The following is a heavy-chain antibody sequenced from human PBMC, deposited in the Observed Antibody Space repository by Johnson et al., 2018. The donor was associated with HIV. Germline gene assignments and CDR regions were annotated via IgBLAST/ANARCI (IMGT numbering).Heavy chain of an antibody. Sequence: QVQLVESGGGVVQPGRSLRLSCAASGFTFSSYGMHWVRQAPGKGLEWVAVISYDGSTKYYADSVKGRFTISRDNSKNTLYLQMNSLRVEDTAVYYCAKSEYPGIAVAGSAYDDAFDIWGQGTMVTVSS. D-gene: IGHD6-19*01. J-gene: IGHJ3*02. CDR1: GFTFSSYG. V-gene: IGHV3-30*18. CDR3: AKSEYPGIAVAGSAYDDAFDI. CDR2: ISYDGSTK.